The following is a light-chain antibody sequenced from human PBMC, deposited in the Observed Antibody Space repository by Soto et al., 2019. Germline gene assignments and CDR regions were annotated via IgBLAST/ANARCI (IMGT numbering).Light chain of an antibody. Sequence: EIVMTQSPATLSVSPGERATLSCRASQSVSSNLAWYQQKPGLAPRLLIYGASTRATGIPARFSGSGSGTEFTLTISSLQSEDFAVYYCQQYNNWPPPITFGQGTRLEI. CDR3: QQYNNWPPPIT. J-gene: IGKJ5*01. V-gene: IGKV3-15*01. CDR2: GAS. CDR1: QSVSSN.